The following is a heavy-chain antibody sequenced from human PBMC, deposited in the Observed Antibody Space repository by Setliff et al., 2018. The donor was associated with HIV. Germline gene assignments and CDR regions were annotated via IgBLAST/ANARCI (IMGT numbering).Heavy chain of an antibody. V-gene: IGHV4-34*01. J-gene: IGHJ5*02. CDR1: GDSITHYY. CDR3: ARGGTSSNWFRA. D-gene: IGHD2-2*01. CDR2: INHSGST. Sequence: SETLSLTCSVSGDSITHYYWNWTRQPPGKGLEWIGEINHSGSTAYNPSLKSRVTISVDTSKNQFSLKLTSVTAADTAVYYCARGGTSSNWFRAWGQGTLVTVSS.